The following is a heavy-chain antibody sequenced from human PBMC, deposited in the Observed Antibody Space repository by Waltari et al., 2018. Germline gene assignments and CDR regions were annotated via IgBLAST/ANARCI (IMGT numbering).Heavy chain of an antibody. D-gene: IGHD2-2*01. CDR1: GYTFTGYH. V-gene: IGHV1-2*02. J-gene: IGHJ4*02. CDR2: FNPNSGGT. Sequence: VQLVQSGAEVKKPGASVKVSCEASGYTFTGYHMHWVRQAPGQGLEWMGWFNPNSGGTKSAQKFQGRVTMTRDTSISTAYMELRRLRSDDTAVYYCARGEGYVVVPAAQFDYWGQGTQVSVSS. CDR3: ARGEGYVVVPAAQFDY.